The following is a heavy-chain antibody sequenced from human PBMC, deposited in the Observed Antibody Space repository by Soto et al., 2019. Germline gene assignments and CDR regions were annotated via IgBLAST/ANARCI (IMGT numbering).Heavy chain of an antibody. Sequence: LFLTCTVCGGSISSGDYCWCRIVQPPGKGLEWVGYIYYSGSTDYNPSLKSRVTTSVDTSKNQFSLKLSSVTAADTAVYYCARLRKVVRGVTWFDPWGQGTRVTVS. V-gene: IGHV4-30-4*01. D-gene: IGHD3-10*01. CDR1: GGSISSGDYC. CDR3: ARLRKVVRGVTWFDP. J-gene: IGHJ5*02. CDR2: IYYSGST.